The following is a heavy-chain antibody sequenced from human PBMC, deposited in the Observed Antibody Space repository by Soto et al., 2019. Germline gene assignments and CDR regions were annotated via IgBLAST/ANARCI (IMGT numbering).Heavy chain of an antibody. D-gene: IGHD2-15*01. J-gene: IGHJ6*02. CDR1: GFSLSTRGVG. CDR3: AHRFIDTPLGGPSYYYGMDV. CDR2: IYWDADK. Sequence: QITLEESGPTLVKPTQTLTLTCTFSGFSLSTRGVGVGWIRQPPGKALEWLALIYWDADKRYRPSLRRRLTITKETSKNRVVLTMTNMDPVDTATYYWAHRFIDTPLGGPSYYYGMDVWGQGTTVTFSS. V-gene: IGHV2-5*02.